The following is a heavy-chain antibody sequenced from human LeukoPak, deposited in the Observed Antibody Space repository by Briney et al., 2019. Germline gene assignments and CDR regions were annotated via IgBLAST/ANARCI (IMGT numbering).Heavy chain of an antibody. J-gene: IGHJ4*02. CDR2: ISGSGGST. Sequence: GGSLRLSCAASGFTFSSYAMSWVRQAPGKGLEWVSAISGSGGSTYYADSVKGRFTISRDNSENTLYLQMNSLRAEDTAVYYCAKDFGFVVTGTVDYWGQGTLVTVSS. D-gene: IGHD2-15*01. V-gene: IGHV3-23*01. CDR1: GFTFSSYA. CDR3: AKDFGFVVTGTVDY.